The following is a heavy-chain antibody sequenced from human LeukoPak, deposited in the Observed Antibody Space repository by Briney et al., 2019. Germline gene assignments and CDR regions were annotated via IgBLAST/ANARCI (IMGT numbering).Heavy chain of an antibody. CDR1: GYTFTSNG. J-gene: IGHJ4*02. CDR2: ISVYSGST. Sequence: ASVKVSCKASGYTFTSNGISWVRQAPGQGLERMGWISVYSGSTKYAQTLQGRVTITTDTSTSTAYMELRSLRSDDTAVYYCARDKTASTSWPYYFDYWGQGALVTVSS. V-gene: IGHV1-18*01. CDR3: ARDKTASTSWPYYFDY. D-gene: IGHD6-13*01.